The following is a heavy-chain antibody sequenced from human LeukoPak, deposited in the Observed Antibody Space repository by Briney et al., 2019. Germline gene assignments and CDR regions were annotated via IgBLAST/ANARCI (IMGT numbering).Heavy chain of an antibody. CDR2: IYYSGST. CDR3: ARSAYSSSRLDY. Sequence: SQTLSLTCTVSGGSISSGGYYWSWIRQHPGKGLEWIGYIYYSGSTYYNPSLKSRVTISVDTSKNQFSLKLSSVTAADTAVCYCARSAYSSSRLDYWGQGTLVTVSS. V-gene: IGHV4-31*03. CDR1: GGSISSGGYY. J-gene: IGHJ4*02. D-gene: IGHD6-13*01.